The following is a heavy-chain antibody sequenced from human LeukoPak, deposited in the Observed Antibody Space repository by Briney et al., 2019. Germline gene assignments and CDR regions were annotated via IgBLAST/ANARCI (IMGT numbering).Heavy chain of an antibody. CDR1: GGPIATRRW. J-gene: IGHJ4*02. CDR3: VRAGYSGYIDY. CDR2: IYYSGTT. V-gene: IGHV4-4*02. Sequence: SGTLSLTCAVSGGPIATRRWWSWIRQSPGKGLQWIGEIYYSGTTNYNPSLKSRVIISVDKSKSQFSLNLTSVTAADTALYYCVRAGYSGYIDYWGQGTLVTVSS. D-gene: IGHD5-12*01.